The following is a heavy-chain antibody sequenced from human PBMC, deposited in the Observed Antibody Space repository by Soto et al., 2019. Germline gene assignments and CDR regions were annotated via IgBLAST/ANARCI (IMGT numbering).Heavy chain of an antibody. CDR2: ISYDGSNK. CDR1: GFTFSSYA. J-gene: IGHJ2*01. Sequence: QVQLVESGGGVVQPGRSLRLSCAASGFTFSSYAMHWVRQAPGKGLEWVAVISYDGSNKYYADSVKGRFTISRDNSKNTLYLQMNSLRAEDTAVYYCARARLLDPPHWYFDLWGRGTLVTVSS. D-gene: IGHD2-15*01. V-gene: IGHV3-30-3*01. CDR3: ARARLLDPPHWYFDL.